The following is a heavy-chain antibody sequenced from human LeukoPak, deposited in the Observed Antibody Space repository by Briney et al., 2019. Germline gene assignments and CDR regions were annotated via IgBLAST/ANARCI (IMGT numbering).Heavy chain of an antibody. CDR3: ATISSSLAHFDY. CDR2: ISGSGGST. J-gene: IGHJ4*02. D-gene: IGHD6-6*01. CDR1: GFTFSSYA. V-gene: IGHV3-23*01. Sequence: GGSLRLSCAASGFTFSSYAMSWVRQAPGKGLEWVSAISGSGGSTYYADSVKGRFTISRDNSKNTLYLQMNSLRAEDTAVYYRATISSSLAHFDYWGQGTLVTVSS.